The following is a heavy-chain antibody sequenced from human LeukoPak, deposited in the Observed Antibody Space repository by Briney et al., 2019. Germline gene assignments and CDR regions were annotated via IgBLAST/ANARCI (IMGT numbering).Heavy chain of an antibody. Sequence: GGSLRLSCAASRFTFSTYWMGWVRQAPGKGLEWVATIQQDGSVQHYLDSVKGRFTISRDNGKNSLYLQMNTLRAEDTAVHYCAGARGWEFSSWGQGTLVTVSS. CDR1: RFTFSTYW. J-gene: IGHJ5*02. CDR2: IQQDGSVQ. D-gene: IGHD1-26*01. CDR3: AGARGWEFSS. V-gene: IGHV3-7*01.